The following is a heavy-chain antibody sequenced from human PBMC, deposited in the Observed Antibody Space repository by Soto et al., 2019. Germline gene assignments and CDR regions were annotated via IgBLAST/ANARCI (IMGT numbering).Heavy chain of an antibody. CDR2: IYYSGST. D-gene: IGHD4-17*01. J-gene: IGHJ4*02. CDR3: AKGVTTLDY. CDR1: GGSVSSGSYY. Sequence: QVQLQESGPGLVKPSETLSLTCTVSGGSVSSGSYYWSWIRQPPGKGLEWIGYIYYSGSTNYNPSLQSRVPISVDTSKHQFSLKLSSVTAADTAVYYCAKGVTTLDYWGQGTLVTVSS. V-gene: IGHV4-61*01.